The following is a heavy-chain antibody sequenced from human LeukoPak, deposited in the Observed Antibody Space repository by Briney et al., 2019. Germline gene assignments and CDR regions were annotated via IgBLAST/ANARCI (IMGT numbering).Heavy chain of an antibody. V-gene: IGHV1-18*01. J-gene: IGHJ4*02. CDR3: ARPKDSYYDSSGHYFDY. CDR2: ISAYNGNT. CDR1: GYTFTSYG. Sequence: GASVKVSCKASGYTFTSYGISWVRQAPGQGLEWMGWISAYNGNTNYAQKLQGRVTMTTDTSTSTAYMELRSLRSDDTAVYYCARPKDSYYDSSGHYFDYWGQGTLVTVSS. D-gene: IGHD3-22*01.